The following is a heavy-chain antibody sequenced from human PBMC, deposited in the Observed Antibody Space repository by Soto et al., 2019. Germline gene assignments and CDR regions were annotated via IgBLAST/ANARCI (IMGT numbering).Heavy chain of an antibody. D-gene: IGHD3-3*01. Sequence: ASVKVSCKASGYTFTSYGISWVRQAPGQGLEWMGWISAYNGNTNYAQKNQGRVTMNTDTSTSTAYMELRSLRSDDTAVYYCARDDPEYDFWSVLVKTKDNYYYYYMDVWGKGTTVTVSS. V-gene: IGHV1-18*01. CDR3: ARDDPEYDFWSVLVKTKDNYYYYYMDV. J-gene: IGHJ6*03. CDR1: GYTFTSYG. CDR2: ISAYNGNT.